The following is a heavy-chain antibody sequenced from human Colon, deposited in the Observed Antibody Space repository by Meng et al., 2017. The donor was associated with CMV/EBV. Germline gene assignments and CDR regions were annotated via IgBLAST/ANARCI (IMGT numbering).Heavy chain of an antibody. CDR3: VKDKGADYYYYGMDV. J-gene: IGHJ6*02. D-gene: IGHD4/OR15-4a*01. CDR1: GFNFDDFA. Sequence: SLKISCAASGFNFDDFAMHWVRQAPGKGLEWAAGITWNGGNIAYGDSVKGRSTVSRDKSSLYLQMNSLRVDDTASYHCVKDKGADYYYYGMDVWGLGITVTVSS. CDR2: ITWNGGNI. V-gene: IGHV3-9*01.